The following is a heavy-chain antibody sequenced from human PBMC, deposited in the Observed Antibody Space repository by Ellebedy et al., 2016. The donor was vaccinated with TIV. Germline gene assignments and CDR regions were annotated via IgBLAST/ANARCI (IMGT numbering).Heavy chain of an antibody. Sequence: PGGSLRLSCATSGFTFDNFAMRWFRQAPGKGLEWVSAITGSGDRTFYADSVKCRFTVSRDTSKNPLYLQMNSLRAEDTAIYYCAKDSGKYGWNSEYWGQGTQVTVSS. CDR1: GFTFDNFA. V-gene: IGHV3-23*01. CDR2: ITGSGDRT. J-gene: IGHJ4*02. D-gene: IGHD3-10*01. CDR3: AKDSGKYGWNSEY.